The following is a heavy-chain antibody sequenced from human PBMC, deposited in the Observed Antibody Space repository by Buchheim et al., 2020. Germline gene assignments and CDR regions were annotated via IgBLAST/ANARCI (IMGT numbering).Heavy chain of an antibody. D-gene: IGHD6-19*01. Sequence: QVQLVESGGGVVQPGRSLRLSCAASGFTFSSYGMHWVRQAPGKGLEWVAVISYDGSNKYYADSVKVRFTISRDNSKNTLYLQMNSLRAEDTAVYYCAKDNKGSGWPLDYWGQGTL. CDR2: ISYDGSNK. CDR1: GFTFSSYG. J-gene: IGHJ4*02. V-gene: IGHV3-30*18. CDR3: AKDNKGSGWPLDY.